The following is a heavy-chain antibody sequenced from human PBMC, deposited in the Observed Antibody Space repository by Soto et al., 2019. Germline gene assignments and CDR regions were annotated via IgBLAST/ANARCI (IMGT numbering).Heavy chain of an antibody. V-gene: IGHV1-46*01. CDR1: GYTFTSYY. D-gene: IGHD4-4*01. CDR2: INPSGGST. Sequence: QVQLVQSGAEVKKPGASVKVSCKASGYTFTSYYMHWVRQAPGQGLEWMGIINPSGGSTSYAQKFQGRVTMTRDTSTSTVYMELSSLRSEDTAVYYCARVWFGEGNDYSNYGPPDYWGQGTLVTVSS. CDR3: ARVWFGEGNDYSNYGPPDY. J-gene: IGHJ4*02.